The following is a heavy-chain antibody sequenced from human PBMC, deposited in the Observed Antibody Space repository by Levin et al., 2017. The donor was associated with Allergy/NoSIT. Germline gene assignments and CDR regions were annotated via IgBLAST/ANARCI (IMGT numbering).Heavy chain of an antibody. CDR2: ISYDGSHK. V-gene: IGHV3-30*18. J-gene: IGHJ6*02. CDR3: AKDQGDVYRVIDGMDV. D-gene: IGHD2-21*01. CDR1: GFTFNTYG. Sequence: GGSLRLSCAASGFTFNTYGMHWVRQAPGKGLDWVALISYDGSHKYYADSVKGRFTISRDNSKNTLYLQMNSLRAEDTAVYYCAKDQGDVYRVIDGMDVWGQGTTVTVSS.